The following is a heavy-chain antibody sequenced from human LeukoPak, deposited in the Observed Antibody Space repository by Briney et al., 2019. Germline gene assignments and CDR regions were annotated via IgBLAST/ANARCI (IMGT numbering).Heavy chain of an antibody. V-gene: IGHV4-30-4*08. CDR1: GGSISSGDYY. J-gene: IGHJ4*02. CDR2: IYYSGST. D-gene: IGHD3-22*01. CDR3: ARGRYYYDSSGYYYPEYYFDY. Sequence: SSETLSLTCTVSGGSISSGDYYWSWIRQPPGMGLEWIGYIYYSGSTYYNPSLKSRVTISVDTSKNQFSLKLSSVTAADTAVYYCARGRYYYDSSGYYYPEYYFDYWGQGTLVTVSS.